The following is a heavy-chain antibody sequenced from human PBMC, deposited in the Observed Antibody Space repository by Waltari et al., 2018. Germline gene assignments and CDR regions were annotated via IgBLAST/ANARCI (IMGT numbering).Heavy chain of an antibody. J-gene: IGHJ4*02. CDR3: ARQAARNFDY. V-gene: IGHV1-2*02. CDR1: GYNFIGYY. CDR2: INPNTGGT. Sequence: QVQLVQSGAEVKKPGASVNVSCKASGYNFIGYYIHWVRQAPGQGLEWMGWINPNTGGTKYAQKYQGRVTLTRDMSISTAYMELSSLGSDDMAVFYCARQAARNFDYWGQGTLVTVSS.